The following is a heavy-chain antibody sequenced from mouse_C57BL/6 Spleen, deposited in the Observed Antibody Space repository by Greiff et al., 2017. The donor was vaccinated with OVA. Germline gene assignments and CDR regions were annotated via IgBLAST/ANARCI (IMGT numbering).Heavy chain of an antibody. CDR3: TTDYYGSTFAY. D-gene: IGHD1-1*01. J-gene: IGHJ3*01. V-gene: IGHV1-15*01. Sequence: VQLQQSGAELVRPGASVTLSCKASGYTFTDYEMHWVKQTPVHGLEWIGAIDPETGGTAYTQKFKGKAILTADKSSSTAYMELRSLTSEDSAVYYCTTDYYGSTFAYWGKGTLVTVSA. CDR1: GYTFTDYE. CDR2: IDPETGGT.